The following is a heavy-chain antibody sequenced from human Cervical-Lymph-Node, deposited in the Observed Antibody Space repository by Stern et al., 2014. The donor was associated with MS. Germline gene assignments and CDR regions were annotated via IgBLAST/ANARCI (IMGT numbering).Heavy chain of an antibody. CDR3: AKGGSGSYLD. CDR2: ISYDGRDK. J-gene: IGHJ4*02. D-gene: IGHD1-26*01. Sequence: VQLVESGGGVVQPGRSLRLSCAASGFVFRRYALHWVRQAPGKGLEWVALISYDGRDKYYTDSVKGRFTVSRDNPNNTVDLEMNSLRLEDTAVYYCAKGGSGSYLDWGQGSLVTVSS. V-gene: IGHV3-30*04. CDR1: GFVFRRYA.